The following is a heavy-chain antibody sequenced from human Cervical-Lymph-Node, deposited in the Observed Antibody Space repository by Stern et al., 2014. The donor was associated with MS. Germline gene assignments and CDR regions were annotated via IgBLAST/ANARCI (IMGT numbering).Heavy chain of an antibody. CDR2: IYSGGST. J-gene: IGHJ3*02. V-gene: IGHV4-61*02. CDR1: GGSISSGNYY. Sequence: VQLVQSGPGLVKPSQTLSLTCTVSGGSISSGNYYWSWIRQPAGAGLEWIGRIYSGGSTQYNPSLKSRVTMSADTSPNHFSLRMTSVTAADTAVYYCARGNYDVLTDNGGHGFDIWGQGTMVTVSS. D-gene: IGHD3-9*01. CDR3: ARGNYDVLTDNGGHGFDI.